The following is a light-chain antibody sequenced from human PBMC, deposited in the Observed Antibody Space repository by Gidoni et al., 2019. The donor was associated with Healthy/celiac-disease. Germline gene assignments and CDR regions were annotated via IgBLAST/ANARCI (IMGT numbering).Light chain of an antibody. CDR3: YSTDSSGNVV. V-gene: IGLV3-10*01. CDR2: EDS. CDR1: ALPKKY. J-gene: IGLJ2*01. Sequence: SYELTQPPSVSVSPGQTASITCSGDALPKKYAYWYQQKSGQAPVLVIYEDSQRPSGIPERFSGSSSGTMATLTISGAQVEDEADYYCYSTDSSGNVVFGGGTKLTVL.